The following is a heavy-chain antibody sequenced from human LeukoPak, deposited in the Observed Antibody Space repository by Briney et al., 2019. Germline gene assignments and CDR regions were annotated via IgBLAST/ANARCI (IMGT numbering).Heavy chain of an antibody. CDR1: GFTFSGYW. J-gene: IGHJ4*02. Sequence: GGSLRLSCAASGFTFSGYWMHWVRQAPGKGLEWVAIIWYDGSNKYYADFVKGRFTTSRDNSKNTLYLQMNSLRADDTAVYYCARVSGYSGTWYVDYWGQGTLVTVSS. CDR3: ARVSGYSGTWYVDY. V-gene: IGHV3-33*08. D-gene: IGHD6-13*01. CDR2: IWYDGSNK.